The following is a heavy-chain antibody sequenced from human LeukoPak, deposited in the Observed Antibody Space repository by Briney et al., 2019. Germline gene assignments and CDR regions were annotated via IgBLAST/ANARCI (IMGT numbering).Heavy chain of an antibody. V-gene: IGHV3-20*04. CDR1: GFTFDDYG. CDR2: INWNGGST. J-gene: IGHJ3*02. Sequence: PGGSLRLSCAASGFTFDDYGMSWVRQAPGKGLEWVSGINWNGGSTGYADSVKGRFTISRDNAKNSLYLQMNSLRAEDTALYYCARVSSSGWYFPRGAFDIWGQGTMVTVSS. D-gene: IGHD6-19*01. CDR3: ARVSSSGWYFPRGAFDI.